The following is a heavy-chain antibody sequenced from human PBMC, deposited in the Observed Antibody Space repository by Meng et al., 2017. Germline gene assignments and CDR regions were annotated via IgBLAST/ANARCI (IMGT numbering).Heavy chain of an antibody. CDR1: GFTFSNAW. CDR2: IKSKTVGGTT. J-gene: IGHJ6*02. Sequence: GESLKISCAASGFTFSNAWMSWVRQAPGKGLEWVGRIKSKTVGGTTDYAAPVKGRFTISRDDSKNTLYLQMNSLKTEDTAVYYCTTASITMVRGVITANYYYYYGMDVWGQGTTVTVSS. CDR3: TTASITMVRGVITANYYYYYGMDV. V-gene: IGHV3-15*01. D-gene: IGHD3-10*01.